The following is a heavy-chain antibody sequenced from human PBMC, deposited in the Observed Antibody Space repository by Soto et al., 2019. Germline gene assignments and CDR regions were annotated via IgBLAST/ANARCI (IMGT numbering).Heavy chain of an antibody. CDR2: IYYSGST. D-gene: IGHD3-22*01. J-gene: IGHJ4*02. Sequence: QVQLQESGPGLVKPSQTLSLTCTVSGDSISSAGYYWSWIRQHPGKGLEWIGYIYYSGSTYYNPSLQSRVTISVNTSKNQFSLTLSSVTAAETAVYSCARAGTGCYYHFDYWGQGTLVTVSS. V-gene: IGHV4-31*03. CDR3: ARAGTGCYYHFDY. CDR1: GDSISSAGYY.